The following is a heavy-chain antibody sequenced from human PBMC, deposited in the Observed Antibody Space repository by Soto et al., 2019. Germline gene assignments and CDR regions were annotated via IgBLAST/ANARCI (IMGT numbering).Heavy chain of an antibody. V-gene: IGHV4-34*01. Sequence: GKGLEWIGEINHSGSTNYNPSLKSRVTISVDTSKNQFSLKLSSVTAADTVFYYYGDHRDLHSFPTRRSSDL. D-gene: IGHD1-1*01. J-gene: IGHJ2*01. CDR3: GDHRDLHSFPTRRSSDL. CDR2: INHSGST.